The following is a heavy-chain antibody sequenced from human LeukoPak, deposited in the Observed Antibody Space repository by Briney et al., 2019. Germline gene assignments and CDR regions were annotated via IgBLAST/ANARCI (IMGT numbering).Heavy chain of an antibody. D-gene: IGHD3-10*01. J-gene: IGHJ4*02. V-gene: IGHV3-74*01. CDR3: SRGFGSGSSLPFGF. CDR2: LDSDGGST. Sequence: GGSLRPSCAASGFTFSSYWMHWAPQAPGKGLVWVSRLDSDGGSTSYADSVKGRFTISRDNAKNTLYLQMDSLRAADTAVYYCSRGFGSGSSLPFGFWGQGTLVTVSS. CDR1: GFTFSSYW.